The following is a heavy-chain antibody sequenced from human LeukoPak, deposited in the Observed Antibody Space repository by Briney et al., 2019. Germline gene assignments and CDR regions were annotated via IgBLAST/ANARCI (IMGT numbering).Heavy chain of an antibody. CDR1: GYTFTSYD. CDR3: ARDLWAGGQLNY. Sequence: GASVKVSCKASGYTFTSYDINWVRQATGQGLEWMGWMNPNSGNTGYAQKFQGRVTMTRNTSISTAYMELSSLRSEDTAVYYCARDLWAGGQLNYWGQGTLVTVSS. D-gene: IGHD6-13*01. J-gene: IGHJ4*02. V-gene: IGHV1-8*01. CDR2: MNPNSGNT.